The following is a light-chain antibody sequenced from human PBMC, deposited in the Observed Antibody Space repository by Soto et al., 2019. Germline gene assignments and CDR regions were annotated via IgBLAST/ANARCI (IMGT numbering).Light chain of an antibody. Sequence: EIVFTQSPGPLSLSPGDGATLSCRASQSVSSGYLAWYQQKPGQAPRLLIYGAYTRAAGIPARFSGSGSGTEFTLTISSLQSEDFAVYYCQQYNDWPRTFGQGTKVDIK. V-gene: IGKV3-15*01. CDR3: QQYNDWPRT. J-gene: IGKJ1*01. CDR2: GAY. CDR1: QSVSSGY.